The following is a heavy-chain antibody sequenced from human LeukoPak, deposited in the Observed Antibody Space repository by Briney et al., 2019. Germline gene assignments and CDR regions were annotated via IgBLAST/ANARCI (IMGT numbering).Heavy chain of an antibody. J-gene: IGHJ2*01. V-gene: IGHV3-30*18. Sequence: GRSLRLSCAASGFTFSSYGMHWVRQAPGKGLEWVAVISYDGSNKYYADSVKGRFTISRDNSKNTLYLQMNSLRAEDTAVYYCAKDASPTVTTAYWYFDLWGRGTLVTVSS. D-gene: IGHD4-17*01. CDR1: GFTFSSYG. CDR3: AKDASPTVTTAYWYFDL. CDR2: ISYDGSNK.